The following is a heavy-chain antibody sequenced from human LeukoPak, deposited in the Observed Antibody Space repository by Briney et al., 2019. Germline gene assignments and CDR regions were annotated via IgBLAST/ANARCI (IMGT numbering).Heavy chain of an antibody. CDR2: IYSGGST. CDR3: ASYSSSWFDGAFDI. CDR1: GFTVSSNY. D-gene: IGHD6-13*01. J-gene: IGHJ3*02. V-gene: IGHV3-53*01. Sequence: GGSLRLSCAASGFTVSSNYMSWVRQAPGKGLEWVSVIYSGGSTYYADSVKGRFTISRDNSKNTLYLQMNSLRAEDTAVYYCASYSSSWFDGAFDIWGQGTMVTVSS.